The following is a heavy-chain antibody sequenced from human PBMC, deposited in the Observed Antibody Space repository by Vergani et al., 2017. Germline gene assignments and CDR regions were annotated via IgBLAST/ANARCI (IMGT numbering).Heavy chain of an antibody. CDR3: ARDGECSGGSCYSTYYGMDV. V-gene: IGHV3-21*01. CDR1: GFTFSSYA. CDR2: ISSSSSYI. J-gene: IGHJ6*02. D-gene: IGHD2-15*01. Sequence: EVQLLESGGGLVQPGGSLRLSCAASGFTFSSYAMSWVRQAPGKGLEWVSSISSSSSYIYYADSVKGRFTISRDNAKNSLYLQMNSLRAEDTAVYYCARDGECSGGSCYSTYYGMDVWGQGTTVTVSS.